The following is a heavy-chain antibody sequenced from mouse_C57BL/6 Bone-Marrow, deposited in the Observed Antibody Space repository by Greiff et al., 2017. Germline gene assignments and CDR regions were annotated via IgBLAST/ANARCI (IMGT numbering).Heavy chain of an antibody. Sequence: QVQLQQSGAELVRPGASVKMSCKASGYTFTSYYMHWVKQTPRQGLEWIGAIYPGNGDTSYNQKFKGKATLTVDKSSSTAYMQLSSLTSEDSAVYFCLTNTYLDYWGQGTTLTVSS. CDR3: LTNTYLDY. CDR2: IYPGNGDT. V-gene: IGHV1-12*01. CDR1: GYTFTSYY. J-gene: IGHJ2*01. D-gene: IGHD1-1*01.